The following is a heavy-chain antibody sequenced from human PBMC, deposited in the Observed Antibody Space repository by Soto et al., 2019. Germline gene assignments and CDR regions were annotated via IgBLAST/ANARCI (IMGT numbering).Heavy chain of an antibody. V-gene: IGHV4-39*01. CDR3: ERRSIMITCGGVIVRLDAFDT. Sequence: QLQLQESGPGLVKPSETLSLTCTVSGGSISSSSYYWGWIRQPPGKGLEWIGSIYYSESTYYNPSANSRVTIPVDTSKYQFSLKLSSVTAADTCVYYWERRSIMITCGGVIVRLDAFDTWGQGTMVTFSS. CDR1: GGSISSSSYY. D-gene: IGHD3-16*02. J-gene: IGHJ3*02. CDR2: IYYSEST.